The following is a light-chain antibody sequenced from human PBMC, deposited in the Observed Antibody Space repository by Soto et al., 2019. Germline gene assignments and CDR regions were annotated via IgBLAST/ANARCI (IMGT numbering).Light chain of an antibody. CDR2: GAS. Sequence: DIQMTQSPSSLSASVGGRVTITCRASQSISNYLHWYQHKPGKAPKLLIYGASSLQYGVPSRFSGSGSGTDFTLTITSLQPDDFATYYCQQSYSTPPYTFCQGTKLEIK. V-gene: IGKV1-39*01. CDR3: QQSYSTPPYT. J-gene: IGKJ2*01. CDR1: QSISNY.